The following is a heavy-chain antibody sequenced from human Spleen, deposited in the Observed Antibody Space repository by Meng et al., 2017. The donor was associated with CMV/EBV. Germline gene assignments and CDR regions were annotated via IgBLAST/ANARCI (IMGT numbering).Heavy chain of an antibody. CDR1: GYTLIGYY. J-gene: IGHJ4*02. D-gene: IGHD6-19*01. CDR2: INPNSGGT. V-gene: IGHV1-2*02. Sequence: ASVKVSCKASGYTLIGYYFHWVRQAPGQGLEWMGWINPNSGGTSYAQKFQGRVTMTRDTSISTAYMELSRVRSDDTAVYYCARTSIAVAGSTDCWGQGTLVTVSS. CDR3: ARTSIAVAGSTDC.